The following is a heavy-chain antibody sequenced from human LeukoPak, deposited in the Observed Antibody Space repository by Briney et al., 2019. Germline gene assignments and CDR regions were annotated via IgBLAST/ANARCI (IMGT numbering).Heavy chain of an antibody. Sequence: SETLSLTSAVYGGSFCGYYWSWIPPPPGKGLEWIGEINHSGSTNSNPSLKSRVTISVDTSKNQFSLKLSSVTAADTAVYYCATEEIVATAQGYWYFDLWGRGTLVTVSS. CDR2: INHSGST. J-gene: IGHJ2*01. V-gene: IGHV4-34*01. D-gene: IGHD5-12*01. CDR1: GGSFCGYY. CDR3: ATEEIVATAQGYWYFDL.